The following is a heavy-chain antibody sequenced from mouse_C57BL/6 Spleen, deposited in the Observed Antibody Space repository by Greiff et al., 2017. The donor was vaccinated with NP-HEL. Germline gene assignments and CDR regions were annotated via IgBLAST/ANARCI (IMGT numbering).Heavy chain of an antibody. Sequence: EVMLVESGGGLVKPGGSLKLSCAASGFTFSSYAMSWVRQTPEKRLEWVATISDGGSYTYYPDNVKGRFTISRDNAKNNLYLQMSHLKSEDTAMYYCARAGASEDYWGQGTTLTVSS. CDR2: ISDGGSYT. CDR1: GFTFSSYA. J-gene: IGHJ2*01. D-gene: IGHD3-1*01. CDR3: ARAGASEDY. V-gene: IGHV5-4*03.